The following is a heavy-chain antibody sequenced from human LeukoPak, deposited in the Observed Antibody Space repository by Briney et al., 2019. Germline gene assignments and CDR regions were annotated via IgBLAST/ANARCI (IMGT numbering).Heavy chain of an antibody. D-gene: IGHD1-26*01. J-gene: IGHJ4*02. V-gene: IGHV3-23*01. CDR3: AKGPVPSGYYFDY. CDR1: GFTFSSYS. CDR2: ISGSGGST. Sequence: AGGSLRLSCAASGFTFSSYSMNWVRQAPGKGLEWVSAISGSGGSTYYADSVKGRFTISRDNSKNTLYLQMNSLRAEDTAVYYCAKGPVPSGYYFDYWGQGTLVTVSS.